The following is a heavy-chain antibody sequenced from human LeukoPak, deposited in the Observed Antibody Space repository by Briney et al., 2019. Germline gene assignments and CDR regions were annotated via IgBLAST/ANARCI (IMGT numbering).Heavy chain of an antibody. CDR2: INHSGST. Sequence: SETLSLTCAVSGGSFSGYYWTWIRQPPGKGLEWIGEINHSGSTNYNPSLKSRVTISVDTSKNQFSLKLSSVTAADTAVYYCARGLTRYCSSTSCYYYGMDVWGQGTTVTVSS. V-gene: IGHV4-34*01. CDR1: GGSFSGYY. D-gene: IGHD2-2*01. CDR3: ARGLTRYCSSTSCYYYGMDV. J-gene: IGHJ6*02.